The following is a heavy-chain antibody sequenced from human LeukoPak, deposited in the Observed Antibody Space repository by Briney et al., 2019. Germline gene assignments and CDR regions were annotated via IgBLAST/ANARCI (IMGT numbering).Heavy chain of an antibody. J-gene: IGHJ4*02. Sequence: GSLRLSCTASGFTFRRSAMHWVRQAPGKGLEGVAVISYDGVNTYYADSVKGRFTISRDNSKNTVFLQMSSLRHEDTAVYFCARDLGLAVASSWGGLDYWGQGTLVTVSS. CDR3: ARDLGLAVASSWGGLDY. D-gene: IGHD6-19*01. CDR1: GFTFRRSA. CDR2: ISYDGVNT. V-gene: IGHV3-30*04.